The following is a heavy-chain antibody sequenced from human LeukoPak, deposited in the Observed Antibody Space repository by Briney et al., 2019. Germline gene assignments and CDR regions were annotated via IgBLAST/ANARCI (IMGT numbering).Heavy chain of an antibody. V-gene: IGHV3-7*01. CDR1: GFTFTNYW. D-gene: IGHD3-16*02. CDR3: ARRRQQNYEYVWGSYRRSSGFDY. Sequence: TGGSLRLSCAASGFTFTNYWRSWVRQAPGKGLELVGNIKQDRSEKYYVDSVRGGSTISGDNAKNSLYMQIYSMRAEETVEYCGARRRQQNYEYVWGSYRRSSGFDYSGQRSLVTVSS. CDR2: IKQDRSEK. J-gene: IGHJ4*02.